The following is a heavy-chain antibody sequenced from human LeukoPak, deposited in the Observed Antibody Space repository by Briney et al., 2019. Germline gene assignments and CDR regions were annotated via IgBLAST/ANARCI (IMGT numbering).Heavy chain of an antibody. V-gene: IGHV3-23*01. CDR1: GFSFNSYA. J-gene: IGHJ4*02. D-gene: IGHD5-12*01. CDR3: AKGGYDYVEVAYFDF. Sequence: PGGSLRLSCAASGFSFNSYAMTWVRQAAGKGPEWVSIIIGSSGSTFYADSVKGRFTISRDNSKNTLYLQMNSLRVEDTAVYYCAKGGYDYVEVAYFDFWGQGTLVTVSS. CDR2: IIGSSGST.